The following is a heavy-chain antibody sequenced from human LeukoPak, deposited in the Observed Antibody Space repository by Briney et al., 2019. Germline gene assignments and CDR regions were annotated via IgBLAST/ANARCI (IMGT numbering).Heavy chain of an antibody. CDR3: ARDVHGDYGSGWFDP. D-gene: IGHD4-17*01. CDR1: GGTFNNSA. V-gene: IGHV1-69*05. J-gene: IGHJ5*02. CDR2: IMPLFGTA. Sequence: ASVKVSCKTPGGTFNNSAISWVRQAPGQGLEWLGGIMPLFGTAGYAQKFQGRVTITKDESTRTVYLELTSLTSDDTAVYYCARDVHGDYGSGWFDPWGQGTLVSVSS.